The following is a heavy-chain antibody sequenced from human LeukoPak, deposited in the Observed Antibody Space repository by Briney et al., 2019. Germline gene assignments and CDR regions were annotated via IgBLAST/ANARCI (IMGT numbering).Heavy chain of an antibody. CDR1: GFTLSSYG. J-gene: IGHJ4*02. V-gene: IGHV3-30*18. CDR2: ISYGGSNK. CDR3: AKDRQAGARASPIDY. D-gene: IGHD2-15*01. Sequence: GGSLRLSCAASGFTLSSYGVLCVRQAPGKGREGVAVISYGGSNKYYADSVKGRFTISRDNSKTTLYLQMNSLRAEDTAVYYCAKDRQAGARASPIDYWGQGTLVTVSS.